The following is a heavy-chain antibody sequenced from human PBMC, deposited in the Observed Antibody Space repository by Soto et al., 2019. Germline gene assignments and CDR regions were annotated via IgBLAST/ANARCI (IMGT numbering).Heavy chain of an antibody. CDR1: GFTVSSNY. CDR2: IYSGGST. D-gene: IGHD6-13*01. J-gene: IGHJ6*02. V-gene: IGHV3-53*01. CDR3: ARDTTRSAGSYYYYYYGMDV. Sequence: GGSLRLSCAASGFTVSSNYMSWVRQAPGKGLERVSVIYSGGSTYYADSVKGRFTISRDNSKNTLYLQMNSLRAEDTAVYYCARDTTRSAGSYYYYYYGMDVWGQGTTVTVSS.